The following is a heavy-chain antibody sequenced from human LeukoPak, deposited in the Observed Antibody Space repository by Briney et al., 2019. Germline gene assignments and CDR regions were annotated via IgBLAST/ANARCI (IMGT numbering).Heavy chain of an antibody. D-gene: IGHD3-3*01. V-gene: IGHV3-33*01. CDR3: ARESEGHTIFGVVINSPFDY. J-gene: IGHJ4*02. Sequence: GGSLRLSCAASGFTFSSYGMHWVRQAPGKGLEWVAVIWYDGSNKYYADSVKGRFTISRDNAKNSLYLQMNSLRAEDTAVYYCARESEGHTIFGVVINSPFDYWGQGTLVTVSS. CDR2: IWYDGSNK. CDR1: GFTFSSYG.